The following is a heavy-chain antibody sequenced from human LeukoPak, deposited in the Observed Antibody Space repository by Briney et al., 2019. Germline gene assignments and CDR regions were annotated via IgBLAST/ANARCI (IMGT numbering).Heavy chain of an antibody. V-gene: IGHV3-21*01. Sequence: GGSLRLSCAASGFTFSSYSMDWVRQAPGKGLEWVSSISSSSSYIYYADSVKGRFTISRDNAKNSLYLQMNSLRAEDTAVYYCARDGSHAFDIWGQGTMVTVSS. J-gene: IGHJ3*02. CDR2: ISSSSSYI. CDR1: GFTFSSYS. CDR3: ARDGSHAFDI.